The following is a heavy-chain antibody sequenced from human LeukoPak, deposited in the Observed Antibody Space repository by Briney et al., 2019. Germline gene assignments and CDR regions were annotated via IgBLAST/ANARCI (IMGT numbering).Heavy chain of an antibody. CDR2: IKSKTDGGTT. D-gene: IGHD2-15*01. CDR1: GFTFSNPW. J-gene: IGHJ4*02. V-gene: IGHV3-15*01. Sequence: GGSLRLSCAASGFTFSNPWMSWVRQAPGKGLEWVGRIKSKTDGGTTEYAAAVQGRFTISRDDSKNTLYLQMNSLKTEDTAVYYCTTDFSTVVVGLWGQGTLVTVSS. CDR3: TTDFSTVVVGL.